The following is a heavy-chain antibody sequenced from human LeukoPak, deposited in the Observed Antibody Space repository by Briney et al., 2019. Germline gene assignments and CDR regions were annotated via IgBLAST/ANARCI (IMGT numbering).Heavy chain of an antibody. Sequence: LGESLKISCKGSGYSFTSYWIGWVRQMPGKGLEWMGIIYPGDSDTRYSPSFQGQVTISADKSISTAYLQWSSLKASDTAMYYCARHGRTRYSGSYLVDYWGQGTLVTVSS. D-gene: IGHD1-26*01. V-gene: IGHV5-51*01. CDR3: ARHGRTRYSGSYLVDY. CDR2: IYPGDSDT. J-gene: IGHJ4*02. CDR1: GYSFTSYW.